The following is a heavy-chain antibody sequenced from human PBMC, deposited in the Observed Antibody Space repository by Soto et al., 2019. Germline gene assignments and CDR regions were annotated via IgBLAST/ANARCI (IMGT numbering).Heavy chain of an antibody. CDR3: ARGESDYYFYYMDV. J-gene: IGHJ6*03. CDR2: IAGTGGST. V-gene: IGHV3-23*01. CDR1: DFLVSTHA. D-gene: IGHD3-16*01. Sequence: EVQLLESGGGFVRPGGSLRLSCGVSDFLVSTHAMSWVRQAPGKGLQWVSTIAGTGGSTYYLDSVRARFTISTDKAKTTLYLNMNILRDDDTAIYYCARGESDYYFYYMDVWCKGTPVTVSS.